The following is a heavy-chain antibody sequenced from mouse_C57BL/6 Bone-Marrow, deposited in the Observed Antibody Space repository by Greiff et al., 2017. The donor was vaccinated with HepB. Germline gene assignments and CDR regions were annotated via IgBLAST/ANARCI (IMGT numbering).Heavy chain of an antibody. CDR2: IYPGDGDT. CDR1: GYAFSSYW. J-gene: IGHJ1*03. V-gene: IGHV1-80*01. CDR3: ARRELGYFDV. Sequence: VQLVESGAELVKPGASVKISCKAPGYAFSSYWMNWVKQRPGKGLEWIGQIYPGDGDTNYNGKFKGKATLTADKSSSTAYMQLSSLTSEDSAVYFCARRELGYFDVWGTGTTVTVSS.